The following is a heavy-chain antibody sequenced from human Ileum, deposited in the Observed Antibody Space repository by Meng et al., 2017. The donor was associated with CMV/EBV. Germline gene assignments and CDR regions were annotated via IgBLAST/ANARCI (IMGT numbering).Heavy chain of an antibody. J-gene: IGHJ4*02. CDR3: ARDTQRRYSSSSPRDFGY. CDR1: GYTFTNYG. D-gene: IGHD6-6*01. Sequence: ASVKVSCKASGYTFTNYGISWLRQAPGQGLEWTGWISPYNGDTNSAQKVQDRVTMTTDTSTSTAYLELRSLRSDDTAVYYCARDTQRRYSSSSPRDFGYWGQG. CDR2: ISPYNGDT. V-gene: IGHV1-18*01.